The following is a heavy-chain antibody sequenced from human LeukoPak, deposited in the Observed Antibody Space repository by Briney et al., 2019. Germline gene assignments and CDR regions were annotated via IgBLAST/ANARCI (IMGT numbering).Heavy chain of an antibody. D-gene: IGHD3-9*01. V-gene: IGHV1-2*02. CDR2: NNPNSGGT. J-gene: IGHJ4*02. CDR1: GYTFTGYY. Sequence: ASVKVSCKASGYTFTGYYMHWVRQAPGQGLEWMGWNNPNSGGTNYAQKFQGRVTMTRDTSISTAYMELSRLRSDDTAVYYCARDPTQYDILTGYKLSGDFDYWGQGTLVTVSS. CDR3: ARDPTQYDILTGYKLSGDFDY.